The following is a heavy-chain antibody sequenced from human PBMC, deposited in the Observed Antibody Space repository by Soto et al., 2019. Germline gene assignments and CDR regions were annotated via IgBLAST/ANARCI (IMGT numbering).Heavy chain of an antibody. J-gene: IGHJ4*02. Sequence: EVQLLESGGGLVQPGGSLRLSCAASGFTFSSYAMSWVRQAPGKGLEWVSAISGSGGSTYYADSVKGRFTIPRDNSKNTLYLQMNSLRAEDTAVYYCAKGGGAIVAAPGPFDYWGQGTLVTVSS. CDR3: AKGGGAIVAAPGPFDY. V-gene: IGHV3-23*01. CDR2: ISGSGGST. D-gene: IGHD5-12*01. CDR1: GFTFSSYA.